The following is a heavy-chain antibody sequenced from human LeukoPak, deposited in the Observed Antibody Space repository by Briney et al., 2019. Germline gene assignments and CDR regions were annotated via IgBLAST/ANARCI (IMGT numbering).Heavy chain of an antibody. CDR1: GFTFSDYL. Sequence: GGSLRLSCAVSGFTFSDYLMYWVRQTPGKALEWVSAISSSSDYTSYADSVKGRFTISRDNTKNSLFLQMNSLRAEDTAFYYCTRLNYGGNSAALDAWGQGTLVTVSS. CDR3: TRLNYGGNSAALDA. D-gene: IGHD4-23*01. V-gene: IGHV3-21*01. J-gene: IGHJ5*02. CDR2: ISSSSDYT.